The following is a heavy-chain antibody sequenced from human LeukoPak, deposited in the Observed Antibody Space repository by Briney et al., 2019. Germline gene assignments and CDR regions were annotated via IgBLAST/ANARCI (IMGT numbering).Heavy chain of an antibody. CDR1: GFTFSSYS. Sequence: GGSLRLSCAASGFTFSSYSMNWVRQAPGKGLEWVSSISSSSSYIYYADSVKGRFTISRDNAKNSLYLQMNSLRAEDTAVYYCARSPDYGGNSVDYWGQGTLVTVSS. V-gene: IGHV3-21*01. J-gene: IGHJ4*02. D-gene: IGHD4-23*01. CDR2: ISSSSSYI. CDR3: ARSPDYGGNSVDY.